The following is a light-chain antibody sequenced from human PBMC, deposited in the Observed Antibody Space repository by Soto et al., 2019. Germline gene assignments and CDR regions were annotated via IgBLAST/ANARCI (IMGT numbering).Light chain of an antibody. CDR3: SSYTSSSTV. CDR2: DVS. CDR1: SSDVGGYNY. Sequence: QSALTQPASVSGSPGQSITISCTGTSSDVGGYNYVSWYQQHPGKAPKLMIYDVSNRPSGVSNRFSGSKSGTTASLTISGLQAEDEAYYYCSSYTSSSTVFGGGTKLTVL. V-gene: IGLV2-14*01. J-gene: IGLJ2*01.